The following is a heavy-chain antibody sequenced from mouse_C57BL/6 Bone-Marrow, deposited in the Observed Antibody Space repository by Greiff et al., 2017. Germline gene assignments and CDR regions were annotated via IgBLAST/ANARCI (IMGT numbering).Heavy chain of an antibody. J-gene: IGHJ4*01. D-gene: IGHD2-2*01. CDR3: TRYGYPYAMDY. Sequence: EVQLQESGEGLVKPGGSLKLSCAASGFTFSSYAMSWVRQTPEKRLEWVAYISSGGDYIYYADTVKGRFTISRDNARNTLYLQMSSLKSEDTAMYYCTRYGYPYAMDYWGPGTSVTVSS. CDR1: GFTFSSYA. CDR2: ISSGGDYI. V-gene: IGHV5-9-1*02.